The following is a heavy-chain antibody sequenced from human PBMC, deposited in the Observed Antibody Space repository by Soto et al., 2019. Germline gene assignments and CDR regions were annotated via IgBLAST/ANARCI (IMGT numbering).Heavy chain of an antibody. CDR1: GYTFTTHG. V-gene: IGHV1-18*01. D-gene: IGHD2-15*01. CDR3: ARVLGYCRSGTCYREWFDP. J-gene: IGHJ5*02. Sequence: QVQLVQSGAEVKKPGASVKVSCKASGYTFTTHGISWVRQVPGQGLEWMGWVRGDNGHTNYAQSLQGRVTMTTDTSTNTAYMELRSLRTDDTAVYYCARVLGYCRSGTCYREWFDPWGQGTRVSVSS. CDR2: VRGDNGHT.